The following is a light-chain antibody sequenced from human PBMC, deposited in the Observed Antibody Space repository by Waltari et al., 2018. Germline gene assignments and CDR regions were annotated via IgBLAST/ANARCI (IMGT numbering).Light chain of an antibody. J-gene: IGLJ2*01. V-gene: IGLV2-23*02. Sequence: QSALIQPASVSGSPGQSITISCAGSRSDVGTYDLVSWYQQHPGKAPKLIIYEVTKRPSGVPDRFSGSKSGNTASLTISGLQAADEADYYCCSCAGVTPYVLFGGGTKVTVL. CDR3: CSCAGVTPYVL. CDR2: EVT. CDR1: RSDVGTYDL.